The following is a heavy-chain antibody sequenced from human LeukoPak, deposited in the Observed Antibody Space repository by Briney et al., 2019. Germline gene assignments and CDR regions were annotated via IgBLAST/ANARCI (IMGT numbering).Heavy chain of an antibody. D-gene: IGHD3-3*01. CDR1: GYTFTSYG. V-gene: IGHV1-18*01. CDR2: ISAYNGNT. CDR3: ARDLEACVGFWSGYYSSNWFDP. J-gene: IGHJ5*02. Sequence: ASVKVSCKASGYTFTSYGISRVRQPPGQGLEWMGWISAYNGNTNYAQKLQGRVTMTTDTSTSTAYMELRSLRSDDTAVYYCARDLEACVGFWSGYYSSNWFDPWGQGTLVTVSS.